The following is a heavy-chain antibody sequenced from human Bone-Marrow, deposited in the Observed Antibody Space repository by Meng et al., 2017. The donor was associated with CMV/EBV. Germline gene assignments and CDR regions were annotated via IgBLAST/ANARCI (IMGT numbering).Heavy chain of an antibody. CDR1: GGCFSGYY. CDR3: ARDAPLGKYYDFWSGYSSYYYYYGMDV. CDR2: INHSGST. V-gene: IGHV4-34*01. D-gene: IGHD3-3*01. Sequence: VSLRLSRAVYGGCFSGYYCSWIRQPPGKGLEWIGEINHSGSTNYNPSLKSRVTISVDTSKNQFSLKLSSVTAADTAVYYCARDAPLGKYYDFWSGYSSYYYYYGMDVWGQGTTVTVSS. J-gene: IGHJ6*02.